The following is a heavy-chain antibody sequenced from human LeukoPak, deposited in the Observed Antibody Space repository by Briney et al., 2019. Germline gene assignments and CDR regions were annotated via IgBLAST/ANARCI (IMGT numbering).Heavy chain of an antibody. Sequence: SVKVSCKASGGTFSSYAISWVRQAPGQGLEWMGRIIPILGIANYAQKFQGRVTITADKSTSTAYMELSSLRSEDTAVYYCARDRPPYCSGGSCYSALDYWGQGTLVTVSS. J-gene: IGHJ4*02. D-gene: IGHD2-15*01. CDR2: IIPILGIA. CDR1: GGTFSSYA. V-gene: IGHV1-69*04. CDR3: ARDRPPYCSGGSCYSALDY.